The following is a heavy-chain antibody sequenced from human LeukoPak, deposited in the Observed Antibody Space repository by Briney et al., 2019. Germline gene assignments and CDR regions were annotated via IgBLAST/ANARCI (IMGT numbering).Heavy chain of an antibody. CDR3: ARGRGYSGSFHY. CDR2: INHSGST. CDR1: GGSISSYY. D-gene: IGHD1-26*01. V-gene: IGHV4-34*01. Sequence: SETLSLTCTVSGGSISSYYRSWIRQPPGKGLEWIGEINHSGSTNYNPSLKSRVTISVDTSKNQFSLKLSSVTAADTAVYYCARGRGYSGSFHYWGQGTLVTVSS. J-gene: IGHJ4*02.